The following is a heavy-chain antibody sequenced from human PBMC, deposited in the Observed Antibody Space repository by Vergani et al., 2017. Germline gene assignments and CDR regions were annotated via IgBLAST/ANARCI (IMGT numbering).Heavy chain of an antibody. CDR1: GFTFDDYA. CDR3: VKDIAASGNYWYFDL. D-gene: IGHD6-13*01. Sequence: LVESGGGLVQPGRSLRRSCAASGFTFDDYAMHWVRQAPGKGLEWVSGINWNSDSIAYADSVKGRFTISRDNAKNSLYLQMNSLRAEDTALYYCVKDIAASGNYWYFDLWGRGTLVTVSS. J-gene: IGHJ2*01. CDR2: INWNSDSI. V-gene: IGHV3-9*01.